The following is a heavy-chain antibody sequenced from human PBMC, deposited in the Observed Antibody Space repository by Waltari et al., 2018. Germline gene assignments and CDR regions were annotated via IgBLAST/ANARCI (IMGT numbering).Heavy chain of an antibody. V-gene: IGHV4-39*01. J-gene: IGHJ4*02. D-gene: IGHD6-13*01. CDR3: ARPIAAAGSRYRYYFDY. CDR1: GGSISSSSYY. Sequence: QLQLQESGPGLVKPSETLSLTCTVSGGSISSSSYYWGWIRQPPGKGLEWIGSIYYSGSTYYNPSLKSRVTISVDTSKNQFSLKLSSVTAADMAVYYCARPIAAAGSRYRYYFDYWGQGTLVTVSS. CDR2: IYYSGST.